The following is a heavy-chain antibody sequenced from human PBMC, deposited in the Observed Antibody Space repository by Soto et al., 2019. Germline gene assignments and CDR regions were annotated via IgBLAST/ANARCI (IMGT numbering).Heavy chain of an antibody. CDR1: GFTFSSYA. V-gene: IGHV3-30-3*01. J-gene: IGHJ6*02. CDR3: ARGGWQQLVSSYYCGRDV. D-gene: IGHD6-6*01. CDR2: ISYDGSNK. Sequence: QVQLVESGGGVVQPGRSLRLSCAASGFTFSSYAMHWVRQAPGKGLEWVAVISYDGSNKYYADSVKGRFTISRDNSKNTLYLQMNSVGAEDTAVYYWARGGWQQLVSSYYCGRDVWAQGTTVTFSS.